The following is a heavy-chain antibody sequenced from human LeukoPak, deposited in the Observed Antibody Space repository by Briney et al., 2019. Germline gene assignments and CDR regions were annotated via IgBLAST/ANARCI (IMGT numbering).Heavy chain of an antibody. CDR2: INPNSGGT. Sequence: ASVKVSCKASGYTFTGYYMHWVRQAPGQRLEWMGWINPNSGGTNYAQKFQGRVTMTRDTSISTAYMELSRLRSDDTAVYYCARDSSSWYFLYYYYGMDVWGQGTTVTVSS. V-gene: IGHV1-2*02. J-gene: IGHJ6*02. CDR3: ARDSSSWYFLYYYYGMDV. D-gene: IGHD6-13*01. CDR1: GYTFTGYY.